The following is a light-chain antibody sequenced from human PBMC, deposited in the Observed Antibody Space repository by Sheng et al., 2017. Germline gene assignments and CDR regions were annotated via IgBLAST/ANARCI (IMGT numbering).Light chain of an antibody. CDR2: GVS. Sequence: DIQMTQSASTLSASVGDRVTITCRASQNINTLMAWFQQKPGKAPKLLIYGVSTLQSGVPSRFSGSGSGTEFTLTIFGLQPDDFATYYCQQYHTSPLTFGQGTKVEI. CDR1: QNINTL. CDR3: QQYHTSPLT. V-gene: IGKV1-5*03. J-gene: IGKJ1*01.